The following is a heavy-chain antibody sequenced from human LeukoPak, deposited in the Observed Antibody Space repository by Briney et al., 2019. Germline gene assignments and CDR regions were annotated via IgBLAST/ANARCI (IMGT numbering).Heavy chain of an antibody. CDR1: GGSISSGGYY. D-gene: IGHD3-22*01. CDR2: IYHSGST. V-gene: IGHV4-30-2*01. Sequence: KPSQTLSLTCTVSGGSISSGGYYWSWIRQPPGKGLEWIGYIYHSGSTYYNPSLKSRVTISVDRSKNQFSLKLSSVTAADTAVYYCARDGADSSGYSPLDYRGQGTLVTVSS. CDR3: ARDGADSSGYSPLDY. J-gene: IGHJ4*02.